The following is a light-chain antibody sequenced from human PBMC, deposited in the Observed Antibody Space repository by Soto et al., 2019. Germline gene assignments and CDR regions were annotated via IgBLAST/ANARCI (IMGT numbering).Light chain of an antibody. CDR2: DAS. CDR1: QSVKSY. J-gene: IGKJ1*01. V-gene: IGKV1-5*01. CDR3: QQYNSYSRT. Sequence: DIQVTQSASTLSASVGERVTLTCRASQSVKSYLAWYQQKPGKAPKLLIYDASSLESGVPSMFSGSGSGTEFTLTISSLQPDDFATYYCQQYNSYSRTFGQGTKVDIK.